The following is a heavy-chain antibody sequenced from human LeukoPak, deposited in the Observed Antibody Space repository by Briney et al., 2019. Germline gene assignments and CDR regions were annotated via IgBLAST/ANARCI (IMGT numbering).Heavy chain of an antibody. CDR1: GGSISSYY. CDR2: IYHSGST. CDR3: ATLTTVVTAYYFDY. V-gene: IGHV4-4*09. D-gene: IGHD4-23*01. J-gene: IGHJ4*02. Sequence: PSENLSLTCTVSGGSISSYYWSWVRQPPGKGREWIGYIYHSGSTDYNPSLKSRVTISVDTSKSQFSLKLTSVTAADTAVYYCATLTTVVTAYYFDYWGQGTLVTVSS.